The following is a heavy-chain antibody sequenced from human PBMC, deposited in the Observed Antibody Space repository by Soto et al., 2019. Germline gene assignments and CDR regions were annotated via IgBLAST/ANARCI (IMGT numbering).Heavy chain of an antibody. CDR1: GFTFSSYS. CDR3: ARASAAAGPFDY. Sequence: PGGSLRLSCAASGFTFSSYSMNWVRQAPGKGLEWVSSISSSSSYIYYADSVKGRFTISRDNAKNSLYLQMNSLRAEDTAVYYCARASAAAGPFDYWGQGTLVTVSS. V-gene: IGHV3-21*01. J-gene: IGHJ4*02. CDR2: ISSSSSYI. D-gene: IGHD6-13*01.